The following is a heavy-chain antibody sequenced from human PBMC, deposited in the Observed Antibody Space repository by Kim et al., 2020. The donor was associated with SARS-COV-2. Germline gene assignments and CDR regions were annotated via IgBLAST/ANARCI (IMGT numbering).Heavy chain of an antibody. CDR2: INHSGST. V-gene: IGHV4-34*01. CDR3: ARGGYCSSTSCYTRGYYYYYGMDV. CDR1: GGSFSGYY. Sequence: SETLSLTCAVYGGSFSGYYWSWIRQPPGKGLEWIGEINHSGSTNYNPSLKSRVTISVDTSKNQFSLKLSSVTAADTAVYYCARGGYCSSTSCYTRGYYYYYGMDVWGQGTTVTVSS. J-gene: IGHJ6*02. D-gene: IGHD2-2*02.